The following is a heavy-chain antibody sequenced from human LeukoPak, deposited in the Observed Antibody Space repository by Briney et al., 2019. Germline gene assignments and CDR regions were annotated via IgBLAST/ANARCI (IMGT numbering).Heavy chain of an antibody. CDR2: IYPDDSDT. CDR1: GYSFTNYW. V-gene: IGHV5-51*01. J-gene: IGHJ4*02. CDR3: ARQTSPVATIIFDY. D-gene: IGHD5-12*01. Sequence: GESLKISCKGSGYSFTNYWIGWVRQMPGKGLEYMGIIYPDDSDTRYSPSFQGQVTISADKSISTAYLQWSSLKASDTAMYYCARQTSPVATIIFDYWGQGTLVTVSS.